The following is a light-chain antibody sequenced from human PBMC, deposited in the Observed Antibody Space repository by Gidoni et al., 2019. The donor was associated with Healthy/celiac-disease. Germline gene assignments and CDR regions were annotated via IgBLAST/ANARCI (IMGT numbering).Light chain of an antibody. CDR3: GTWDSSLSAWV. CDR2: DNN. CDR1: RANIGNNY. Sequence: QSVLTQPPSVSAAPGQKVTISCSGSRANIGNNYVSWYQQLPGTAPKLLIYDNNTRPSGIPYRFSGSKSGTSATLGITGLQTGDEADYYCGTWDSSLSAWVFGGGTKLTVL. V-gene: IGLV1-51*01. J-gene: IGLJ3*02.